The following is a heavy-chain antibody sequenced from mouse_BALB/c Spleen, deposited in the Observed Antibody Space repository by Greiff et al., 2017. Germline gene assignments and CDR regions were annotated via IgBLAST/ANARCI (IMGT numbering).Heavy chain of an antibody. Sequence: VEESGPGLVKPSQSLSLTCSVTGYSITSGYYWNWIRQFPGNKLEWMGYISYDGSNNYNPSLKNRISITRDTSKNQFFLKLNSVTTEDTATYYCARDYGSSPLAMDYWGQGTSVTVSS. D-gene: IGHD1-1*01. V-gene: IGHV3-6*02. CDR1: GYSITSGYY. J-gene: IGHJ4*01. CDR2: ISYDGSN. CDR3: ARDYGSSPLAMDY.